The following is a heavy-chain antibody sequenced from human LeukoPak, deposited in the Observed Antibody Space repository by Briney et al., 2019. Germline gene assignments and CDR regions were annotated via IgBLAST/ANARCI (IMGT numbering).Heavy chain of an antibody. J-gene: IGHJ4*02. CDR2: FDPEDGET. CDR3: ATGPSITMVRGVLDY. D-gene: IGHD3-10*01. Sequence: GASVKVSCKVSGYTLTELSMHWVRQAPGKGLEWMGSFDPEDGETIYAQKFQGRVTMTEDTSTDTAYMELSSLRSEDTAVYYCATGPSITMVRGVLDYWGQGTLVTVSS. CDR1: GYTLTELS. V-gene: IGHV1-24*01.